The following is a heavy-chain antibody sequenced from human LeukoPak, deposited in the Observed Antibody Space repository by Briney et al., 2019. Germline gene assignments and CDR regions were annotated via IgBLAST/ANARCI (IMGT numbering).Heavy chain of an antibody. Sequence: GGSLRLSCAASGFTFSTYAISWVRQASGKGLEWVAGISGNGDNTYYADSVKGRFTIYRDNSKSRLSLQMNSLRAEDTAVYYGAKTLSSGWSGKYYFDYWGQGTLVSVSS. CDR1: GFTFSTYA. CDR3: AKTLSSGWSGKYYFDY. V-gene: IGHV3-23*01. D-gene: IGHD6-19*01. J-gene: IGHJ4*02. CDR2: ISGNGDNT.